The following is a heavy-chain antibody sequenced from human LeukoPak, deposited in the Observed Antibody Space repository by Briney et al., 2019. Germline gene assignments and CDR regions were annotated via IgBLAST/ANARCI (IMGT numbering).Heavy chain of an antibody. V-gene: IGHV3-7*03. CDR2: INHNGNVN. D-gene: IGHD1-26*01. CDR1: GFTFSSYW. Sequence: GGSLRLSCAASGFTFSSYWMNWARQAPGKGLEWVASINHNGNVNYYVDSVKGRFTISRGNAKNSLYLQMGNLRAEDTAVYYCVRDRELNYWGQGTLVTVSS. J-gene: IGHJ4*02. CDR3: VRDRELNY.